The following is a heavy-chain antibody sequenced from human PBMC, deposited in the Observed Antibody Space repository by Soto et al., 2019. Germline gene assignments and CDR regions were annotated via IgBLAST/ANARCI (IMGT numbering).Heavy chain of an antibody. CDR2: ISGSGAST. CDR3: ANLQIRLTYYFDS. V-gene: IGHV3-23*01. D-gene: IGHD3-3*01. CDR1: GLPFGSNA. Sequence: GGSLRLSCAASGLPFGSNAMSWVRQAPGKGLEWVSTISGSGASTYYADSVEGRFTMSRDNSKNILYLQMNSLTAEDSALYFCANLQIRLTYYFDSWGQGTLVTVSS. J-gene: IGHJ4*02.